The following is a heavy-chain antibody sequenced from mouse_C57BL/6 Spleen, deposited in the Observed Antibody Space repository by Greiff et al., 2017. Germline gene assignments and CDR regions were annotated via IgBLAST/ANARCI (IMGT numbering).Heavy chain of an antibody. CDR3: ARRIITTVVATPGWYFDV. J-gene: IGHJ1*03. CDR2: ISYSGST. V-gene: IGHV3-8*01. Sequence: EVQLQESGPGLAKPSQTLSLTCSVTGYSITSAYWNWIRKFPGNKLEYMGYISYSGSTYYNPSLKSRISITRDTSKNQYYLQLNSVTTEDTATYYCARRIITTVVATPGWYFDVWGTGTTVTVSS. D-gene: IGHD1-1*01. CDR1: GYSITSAY.